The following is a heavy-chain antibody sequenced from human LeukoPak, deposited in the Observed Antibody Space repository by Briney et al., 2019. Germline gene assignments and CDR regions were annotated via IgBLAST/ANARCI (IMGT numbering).Heavy chain of an antibody. V-gene: IGHV3-43*02. D-gene: IGHD2-2*03. Sequence: PGGSLRLSCAASGFSFGDYAMHWVRQAPGRGLEWVSLISGDAGSTYYADSVRGRFSISRDNSKNSLFLQMNSLRTEDTAFYFCAKVIGYCSSTSCSLFDNAFDVWGQGTMVTVSS. J-gene: IGHJ3*01. CDR3: AKVIGYCSSTSCSLFDNAFDV. CDR2: ISGDAGST. CDR1: GFSFGDYA.